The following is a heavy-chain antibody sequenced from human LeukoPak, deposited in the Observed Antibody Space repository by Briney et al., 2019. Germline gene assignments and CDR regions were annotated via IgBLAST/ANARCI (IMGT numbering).Heavy chain of an antibody. V-gene: IGHV4-34*01. CDR2: INHSGST. J-gene: IGHJ2*01. CDR1: GGSFSGYY. CDR3: ARGRITPKRYFDL. Sequence: PSETLSLTCAVYGGSFSGYYWSWIRQPPGKGLEWIGEINHSGSTNYNPSLKSRVTISVDTPKNQFSLKLSSVTAADTAVYYCARGRITPKRYFDLWGRGTLVTVSS. D-gene: IGHD3-10*01.